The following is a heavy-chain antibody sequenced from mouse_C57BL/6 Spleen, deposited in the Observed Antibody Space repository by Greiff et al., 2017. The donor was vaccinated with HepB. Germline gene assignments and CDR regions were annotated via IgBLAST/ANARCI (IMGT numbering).Heavy chain of an antibody. CDR2: ISSGSSTI. CDR3: ASLDYGGNYAMDY. CDR1: GFTFSDYG. V-gene: IGHV5-17*01. J-gene: IGHJ4*01. Sequence: EVMLVESGGGLVKPGGSLKLSCAASGFTFSDYGMHWVRQAPEKGLEWVAYISSGSSTIYYADTVKGRFTISRDNAKNTLFLQMTSLRSEDTAMYYCASLDYGGNYAMDYWGQGTSVTVSS. D-gene: IGHD2-4*01.